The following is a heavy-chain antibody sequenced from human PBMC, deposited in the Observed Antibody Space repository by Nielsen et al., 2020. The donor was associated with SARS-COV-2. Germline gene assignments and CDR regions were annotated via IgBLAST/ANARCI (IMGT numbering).Heavy chain of an antibody. Sequence: LKISCAASGFTFSSYGMHWVHQAPGKGLEWVAVIWYDGSNKYYADSVKGRFTISRDNSKNTLYLQMNSLRAEDTAVYYCARDLRFGEEQHDYWGQGTLVTVSS. J-gene: IGHJ4*02. CDR3: ARDLRFGEEQHDY. V-gene: IGHV3-33*01. D-gene: IGHD3-10*01. CDR2: IWYDGSNK. CDR1: GFTFSSYG.